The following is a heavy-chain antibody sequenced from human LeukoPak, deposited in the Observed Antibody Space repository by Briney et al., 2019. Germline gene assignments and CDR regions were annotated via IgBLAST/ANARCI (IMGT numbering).Heavy chain of an antibody. CDR3: ARDMGDSAYYFDY. CDR1: GFTFSSYW. V-gene: IGHV3-74*01. CDR2: INSDGSTT. J-gene: IGHJ4*02. D-gene: IGHD3-10*01. Sequence: GGSLRLSCAAAGFTFSSYWMHWVRQAPGKWLVLVSRINSDGSTTRYADSVKGRFTISRDNAKNTLYLQMNSLRAEYTAVYYCARDMGDSAYYFDYWGQGTLVTVSS.